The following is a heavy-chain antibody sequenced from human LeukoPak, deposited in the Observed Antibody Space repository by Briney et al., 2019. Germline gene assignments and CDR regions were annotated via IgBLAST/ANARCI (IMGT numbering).Heavy chain of an antibody. CDR2: ISSSGSTI. Sequence: PGGSLRLSCAASGFTFSSYEMNWVRQAPGKGLEWVSDISSSGSTIYYADSVKGRFTISRDNAKNSLYLQMNSLRAEDTAVYYCARRGYSGYDYYYYYGMDVWGQGTTVTVSS. CDR1: GFTFSSYE. D-gene: IGHD5-12*01. CDR3: ARRGYSGYDYYYYYGMDV. V-gene: IGHV3-48*03. J-gene: IGHJ6*02.